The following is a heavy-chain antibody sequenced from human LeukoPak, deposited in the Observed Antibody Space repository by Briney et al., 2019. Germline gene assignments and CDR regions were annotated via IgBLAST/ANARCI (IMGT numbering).Heavy chain of an antibody. Sequence: SETLSLTCAVSGYSITTGRYWGWIRQPPGKGLEWIGSIYQSGSTYYNPSRKSRVTISVDKSKNQFSLNLRSVTAPDTAVYYCARSLSTAGIDYWGQGILVTVSS. D-gene: IGHD2-2*01. J-gene: IGHJ4*02. CDR3: ARSLSTAGIDY. CDR1: GYSITTGRY. CDR2: IYQSGST. V-gene: IGHV4-38-2*01.